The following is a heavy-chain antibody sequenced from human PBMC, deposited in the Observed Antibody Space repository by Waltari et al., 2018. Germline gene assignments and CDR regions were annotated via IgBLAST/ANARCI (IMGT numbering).Heavy chain of an antibody. CDR2: IKKDGGEK. V-gene: IGHV3-7*03. CDR1: GFPFSTYW. CDR3: TTGGPYTSGTY. D-gene: IGHD6-19*01. J-gene: IGHJ4*02. Sequence: EVQLVESGGGLVQPGGSLRLSCGASGFPFSTYWMTWVRQAPGKGLEWVANIKKDGGEKNYVDSVKGRFTISRDNAKNSLYLQMNSLRTEDTAVYHCTTGGPYTSGTYWGQGTLVTVSS.